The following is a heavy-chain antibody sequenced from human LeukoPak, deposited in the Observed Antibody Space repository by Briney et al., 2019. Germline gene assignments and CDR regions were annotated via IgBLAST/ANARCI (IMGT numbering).Heavy chain of an antibody. CDR2: ISSRSGYI. CDR1: GFSFSTYS. V-gene: IGHV3-21*04. CDR3: AKDFAAWVGGTYGGNWFDP. J-gene: IGHJ5*02. D-gene: IGHD1-26*01. Sequence: GGSLRLSCAASGFSFSTYSMNWVRQAPGKGLEWVSSISSRSGYIYYADSVKGRFNISRDNSKSTLYLQMNSLRAEDTAVYYCAKDFAAWVGGTYGGNWFDPWGQGTLVTVSS.